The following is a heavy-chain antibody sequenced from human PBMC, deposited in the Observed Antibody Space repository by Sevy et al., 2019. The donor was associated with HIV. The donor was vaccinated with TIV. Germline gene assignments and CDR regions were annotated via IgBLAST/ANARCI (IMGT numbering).Heavy chain of an antibody. D-gene: IGHD3-10*01. J-gene: IGHJ4*02. V-gene: IGHV4-39*01. Sequence: PETLSLTCTVSGGSINSNNYYWGWIRQAPGKGLEWIGSIYYSGATYYNPSLKSRVTIFVDTSKNQFSLKLSSVTAADTAVYYCARQGGYGSGSFVDFWGQGTLVTVSS. CDR1: GGSINSNNYY. CDR2: IYYSGAT. CDR3: ARQGGYGSGSFVDF.